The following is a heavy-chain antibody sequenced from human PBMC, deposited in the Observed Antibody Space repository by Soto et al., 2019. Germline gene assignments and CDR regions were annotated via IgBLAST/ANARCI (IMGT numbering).Heavy chain of an antibody. V-gene: IGHV1-8*01. J-gene: IGHJ6*03. D-gene: IGHD5-12*01. CDR2: MNPNSGNT. CDR3: ARGVGRPVATIYYYYYYMDV. CDR1: GYTFTSYD. Sequence: ASVKVSCKASGYTFTSYDINWVRQATGQGLEWMGWMNPNSGNTGYAQKFQGRVTMTRNTSISTAYMELSSLRSEDTAVYYCARGVGRPVATIYYYYYYMDVSGKGTTVTVSS.